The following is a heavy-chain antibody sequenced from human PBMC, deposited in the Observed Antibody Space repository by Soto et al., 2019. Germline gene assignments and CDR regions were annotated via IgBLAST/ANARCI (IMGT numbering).Heavy chain of an antibody. J-gene: IGHJ4*02. Sequence: ASVKVSCKASGYTFTSYGISWVRQAPEQGLEWMGWISAYYGNTNYAQKLQGRVTMTTDTSTSTAYMELRSLRSDDTAVYYCARPNYDFWSGRIDYFDYWGQGTLVTVSS. V-gene: IGHV1-18*01. CDR3: ARPNYDFWSGRIDYFDY. CDR2: ISAYYGNT. D-gene: IGHD3-3*01. CDR1: GYTFTSYG.